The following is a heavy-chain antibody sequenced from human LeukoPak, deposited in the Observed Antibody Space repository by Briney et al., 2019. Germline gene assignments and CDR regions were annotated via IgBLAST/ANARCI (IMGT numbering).Heavy chain of an antibody. Sequence: SETLSLTCTVSGGSISSYYWSWIRQPPGKGLEWIGYIYYSGSTNYNPSLKSRVTISVDTSKDQFSLKLSSVTAADTAVYYCARTGGYSYGSFDYWGQGTLVTVSS. V-gene: IGHV4-59*08. CDR2: IYYSGST. CDR3: ARTGGYSYGSFDY. CDR1: GGSISSYY. J-gene: IGHJ4*02. D-gene: IGHD5-18*01.